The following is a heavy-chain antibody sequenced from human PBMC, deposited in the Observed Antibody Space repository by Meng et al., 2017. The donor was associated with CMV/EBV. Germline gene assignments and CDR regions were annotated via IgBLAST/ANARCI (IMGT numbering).Heavy chain of an antibody. Sequence: GESLKISCAASGFTFSSYWMHRVRQAPGKGLVWVSRINSDGRSTSYADPVKGRFTITRHNAKNTLYLQMNSLRAEDTAVYYCARAGPIRFLEWLLYSSQDYYYYGMDVWGQGTTVTVSS. CDR2: INSDGRST. CDR1: GFTFSSYW. J-gene: IGHJ6*02. CDR3: ARAGPIRFLEWLLYSSQDYYYYGMDV. V-gene: IGHV3-74*01. D-gene: IGHD3-3*01.